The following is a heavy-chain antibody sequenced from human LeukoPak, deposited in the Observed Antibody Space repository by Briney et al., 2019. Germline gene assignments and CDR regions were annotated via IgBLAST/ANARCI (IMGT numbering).Heavy chain of an antibody. CDR3: ASGSSIAARSEIYYSDY. CDR2: INPNSGGT. Sequence: GASVKVSCKASGYTFTGYYMHWVRQAPGQGLEWMGWINPNSGGTNYAQKFQGRVTMTRDTSISTAYMELSRLRSDDTAVYYCASGSSIAARSEIYYSDYWGQGTLVTVSS. D-gene: IGHD6-6*01. CDR1: GYTFTGYY. V-gene: IGHV1-2*02. J-gene: IGHJ4*02.